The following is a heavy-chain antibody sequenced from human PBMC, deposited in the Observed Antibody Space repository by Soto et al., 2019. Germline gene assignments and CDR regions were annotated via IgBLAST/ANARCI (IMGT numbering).Heavy chain of an antibody. V-gene: IGHV3-23*01. D-gene: IGHD1-7*01. J-gene: IGHJ4*02. Sequence: EVQLLESGGGLVQPGGSLRLSCAASGFTFSSYGMTWVRQAPWKGLEWVSFSSATGAGTYYADSVKGRFTISRQNSKNTLYLRMTSLIAEDTAVSYCAKDRRPGGNYGSYSDFWGQGALVIVSS. CDR3: AKDRRPGGNYGSYSDF. CDR2: SSATGAGT. CDR1: GFTFSSYG.